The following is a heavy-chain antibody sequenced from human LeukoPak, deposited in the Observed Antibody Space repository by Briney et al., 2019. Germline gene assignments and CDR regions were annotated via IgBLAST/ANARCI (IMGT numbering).Heavy chain of an antibody. D-gene: IGHD2-2*01. CDR3: ARDADHCSSTSCSDY. Sequence: ASVKVSCKASGYTFTSYAMHWVRQAPGQRLEWMGGIIPIFGTANYAQKFQGRVTITADKSTSTAYMELSSLRSEDTAVYYCARDADHCSSTSCSDYWGQGTLVTVSS. CDR1: GYTFTSYA. J-gene: IGHJ4*02. V-gene: IGHV1-69*06. CDR2: IIPIFGTA.